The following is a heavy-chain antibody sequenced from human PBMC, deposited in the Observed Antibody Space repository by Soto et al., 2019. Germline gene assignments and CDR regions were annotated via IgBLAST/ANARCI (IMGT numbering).Heavy chain of an antibody. CDR3: ARGGIVVVTATPYDAFDI. V-gene: IGHV3-33*01. CDR2: IWYDGRNK. D-gene: IGHD2-21*02. CDR1: GFTFSSYG. Sequence: QVQLVESGGGVVQPGRSLRLSCAASGFTFSSYGMHWVRQAPGKGLEWVAVIWYDGRNKYYADSVKGRFTISRDNSKNTLYLQMNSLRAEDTAVYYCARGGIVVVTATPYDAFDIWGQGTMVTVSS. J-gene: IGHJ3*02.